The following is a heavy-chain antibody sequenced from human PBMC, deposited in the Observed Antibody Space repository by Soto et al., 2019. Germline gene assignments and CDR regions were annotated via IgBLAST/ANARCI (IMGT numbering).Heavy chain of an antibody. CDR3: AKDRVTAD. CDR2: IKGDGSNT. Sequence: PVGSLRLSCATSGFKLSDYYISRVRQAQRKGLEWVGNIKGDGSNTHYVVSVRGRFTISRDNDENLIYLQMNNLRVEDTDMDYWAKDRVTADWGQVTQVIVCS. J-gene: IGHJ4*02. V-gene: IGHV3-7*03. CDR1: GFKLSDYY.